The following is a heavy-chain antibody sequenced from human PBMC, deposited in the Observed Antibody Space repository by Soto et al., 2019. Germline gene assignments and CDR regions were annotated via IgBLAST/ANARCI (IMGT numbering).Heavy chain of an antibody. J-gene: IGHJ6*02. CDR3: ARGGGSPHYYYGMDV. Sequence: ASVKVSCKASGYTFTGYYMHWVRQAPGQGLEWMGWINPNSGGTNYAQKFQGWVTMNRDTSISTAYMELSRLRSDDTAVYYCARGGGSPHYYYGMDVWGQGTTVTVSS. V-gene: IGHV1-2*04. CDR1: GYTFTGYY. CDR2: INPNSGGT. D-gene: IGHD3-10*01.